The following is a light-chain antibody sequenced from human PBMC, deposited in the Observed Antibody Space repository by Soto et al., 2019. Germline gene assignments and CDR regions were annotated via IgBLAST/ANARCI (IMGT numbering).Light chain of an antibody. Sequence: QSALTQPASVSGSPGQSITISCTGTSSDVGGYNYVSWYQQHPGKAPKLMIYEVSNRPSGVSNRFSGSKSGNTASLTLSGLRAEDEAEYDCSSYTSSSTLVVFGGGTQLTVL. J-gene: IGLJ2*01. CDR2: EVS. CDR1: SSDVGGYNY. CDR3: SSYTSSSTLVV. V-gene: IGLV2-14*01.